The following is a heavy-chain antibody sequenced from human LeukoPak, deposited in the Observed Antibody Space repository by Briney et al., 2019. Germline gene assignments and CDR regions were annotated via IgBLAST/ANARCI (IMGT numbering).Heavy chain of an antibody. D-gene: IGHD6-13*01. Sequence: GGSLRISCASSGFTFSNYAMSWVRQAPGKGLEWVSTINGGDGTTYYADSVKGRFTISRDNSKNTLYLQMNSLRAEDTAVYYCAKDRGYSSSWSYYFDYWGQGTLVTV. J-gene: IGHJ4*02. CDR1: GFTFSNYA. V-gene: IGHV3-23*01. CDR2: INGGDGTT. CDR3: AKDRGYSSSWSYYFDY.